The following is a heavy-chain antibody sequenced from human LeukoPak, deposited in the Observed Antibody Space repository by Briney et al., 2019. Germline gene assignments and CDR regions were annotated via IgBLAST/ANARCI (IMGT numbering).Heavy chain of an antibody. J-gene: IGHJ4*02. D-gene: IGHD3-10*01. CDR3: ALATLSGDVFDY. CDR2: IYYSGTT. V-gene: IGHV4-30-4*01. CDR1: GGSISSGDYY. Sequence: PSQTLPLTCTVSGGSISSGDYYWSWIRQPPGKGLEWIGYIYYSGTTYCNPSLKSRVTILVDTSKNQFSLKLSSVTAADTAVYYCALATLSGDVFDYWGQGTLVTVSS.